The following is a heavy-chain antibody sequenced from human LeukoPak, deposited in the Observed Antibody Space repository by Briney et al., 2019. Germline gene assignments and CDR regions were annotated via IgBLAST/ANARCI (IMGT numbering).Heavy chain of an antibody. CDR1: GFTFSSYS. CDR3: ASRPFGGAYFDY. V-gene: IGHV3-21*01. Sequence: GGSLRLSCAASGFTFSSYSMNWVRQAPGKGLEWVSSISSSSSYIYYADSVKGRFTISRDNAKNSLYLQMNSLRAEDTAVYYCASRPFGGAYFDYWGQGTLVTVSS. D-gene: IGHD3-10*01. J-gene: IGHJ4*02. CDR2: ISSSSSYI.